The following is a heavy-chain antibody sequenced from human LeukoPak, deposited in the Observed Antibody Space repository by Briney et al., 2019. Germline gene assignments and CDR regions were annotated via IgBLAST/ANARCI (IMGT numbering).Heavy chain of an antibody. J-gene: IGHJ3*02. CDR1: GGSISTSSSY. D-gene: IGHD3-10*01. CDR2: IYYSGST. Sequence: SETLSLTCTVFGGSISTSSSYWGWIRQPPGKGLEWIGRIYYSGSTYYNPSLKSRVTISVDTSKNQFSLKLSSVSAADTAVYYCARGLGYGSGSYYLGFDMWGQGTMVTVSS. CDR3: ARGLGYGSGSYYLGFDM. V-gene: IGHV4-39*01.